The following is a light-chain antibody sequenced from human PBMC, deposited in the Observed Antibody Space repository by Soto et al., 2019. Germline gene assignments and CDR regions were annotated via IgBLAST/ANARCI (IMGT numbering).Light chain of an antibody. CDR2: GAS. V-gene: IGKV3-20*01. Sequence: EIVLTQSPGALSLSRGERATLSCRASQSVSSSYLAWYQQKPGQAPRLLIYGASSRATGIPDRFSGSGSGTDFTLTISRLEPEDFAVYYCQQYGSSLFTFGPGTKVDI. CDR1: QSVSSSY. CDR3: QQYGSSLFT. J-gene: IGKJ3*01.